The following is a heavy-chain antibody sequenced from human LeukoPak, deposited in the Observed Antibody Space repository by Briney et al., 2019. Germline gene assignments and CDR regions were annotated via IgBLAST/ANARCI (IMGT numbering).Heavy chain of an antibody. CDR3: ARGRGHSGYDWSY. V-gene: IGHV4-34*01. Sequence: SETLSLTCAVYGGSFSGYYWSWIRQPPGKGLEWIGEINHSGSTNYNPSLKSRVTISVDTSKNQFSLKLSSVTAADTAVYYCARGRGHSGYDWSYWGQGTLVTVSS. D-gene: IGHD5-12*01. CDR1: GGSFSGYY. J-gene: IGHJ4*02. CDR2: INHSGST.